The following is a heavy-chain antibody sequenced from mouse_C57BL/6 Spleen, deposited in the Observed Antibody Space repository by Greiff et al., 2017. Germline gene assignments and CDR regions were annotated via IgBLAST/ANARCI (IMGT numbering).Heavy chain of an antibody. CDR1: GYTFTDYG. Sequence: EVQLLQSGADLVKPGASLKISCAASGYTFTDYGMHWVHQDPGKGLEWVAYISPSSSSINYTDTVKGRATISIDNATNTAFMQIPRLRSEDTAMYYCASTYEAWMGYWGQGTPVTVAA. J-gene: IGHJ3*01. CDR3: ASTYEAWMGY. D-gene: IGHD5-5*01. V-gene: IGHV5-17*01. CDR2: ISPSSSSI.